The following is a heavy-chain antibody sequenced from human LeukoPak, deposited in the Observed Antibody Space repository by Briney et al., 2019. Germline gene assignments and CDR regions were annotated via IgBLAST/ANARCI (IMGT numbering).Heavy chain of an antibody. CDR3: ARGGGGYSYGLGY. V-gene: IGHV3-23*01. CDR2: FDGNGPNT. D-gene: IGHD5-18*01. J-gene: IGHJ4*02. CDR1: GFTFSSFA. Sequence: PGGSLRLSCAASGFTFSSFAMTWVRQAPGKGLEWVSGFDGNGPNTYYADSVKGRFTISRDNSKNTLYLQMNSLRAEDTAVYYCARGGGGYSYGLGYWGQGTLVTVSS.